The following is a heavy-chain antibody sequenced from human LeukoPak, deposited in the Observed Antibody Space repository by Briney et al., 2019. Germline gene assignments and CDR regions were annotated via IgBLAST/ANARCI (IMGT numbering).Heavy chain of an antibody. J-gene: IGHJ5*02. Sequence: PGGSLRLSCAAPGFSVIINYMNWFRQPPGKGLEWVSVIYSGGATYYADSVKGRFTISRDNSKNTLYLQMNGLRAEDTAVYYCARVTFGSGSYTPFDHWGQGTLVTVSS. V-gene: IGHV3-66*02. CDR2: IYSGGAT. CDR1: GFSVIINY. D-gene: IGHD3-10*01. CDR3: ARVTFGSGSYTPFDH.